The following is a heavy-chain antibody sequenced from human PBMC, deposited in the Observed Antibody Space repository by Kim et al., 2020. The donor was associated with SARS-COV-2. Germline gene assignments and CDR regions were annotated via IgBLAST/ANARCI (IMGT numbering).Heavy chain of an antibody. CDR3: ARQHHDILTGYYDY. D-gene: IGHD3-9*01. Sequence: PSPRGPVTISVDTSKNQFSLKLSSVTAADTAVYYCARQHHDILTGYYDYWGQGTLVTVSS. V-gene: IGHV4-59*08. J-gene: IGHJ4*02.